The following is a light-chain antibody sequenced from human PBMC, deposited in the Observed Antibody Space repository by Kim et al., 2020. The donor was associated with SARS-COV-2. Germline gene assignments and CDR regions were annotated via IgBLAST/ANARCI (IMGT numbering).Light chain of an antibody. CDR1: QGISSH. CDR2: AAS. V-gene: IGKV1-16*02. CDR3: LQYNNYPLT. Sequence: ASIGGRVTITGRASQGISSHLAWFQKKPGKAPKALIYAASSLQSGVPSKFSGSGSGTDFTITISSRQPEDCATYFCLQYNNYPLTFGGGTKVDIK. J-gene: IGKJ4*01.